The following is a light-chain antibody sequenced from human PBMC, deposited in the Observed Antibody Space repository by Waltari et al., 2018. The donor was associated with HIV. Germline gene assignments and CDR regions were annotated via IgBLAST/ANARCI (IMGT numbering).Light chain of an antibody. V-gene: IGKV4-1*01. CDR2: WAS. CDR3: QQHSSTPYT. Sequence: DIVMTQSPDSLAVSRGERATITCKSRQSVLYSSNNTNYLAWYQQKPGQPPKLRIYWASTRESGVPDRFSGSGSGTDFTLTISSLQAEDVAVYYCQQHSSTPYTFGQGTKLEIK. CDR1: QSVLYSSNNTNY. J-gene: IGKJ2*01.